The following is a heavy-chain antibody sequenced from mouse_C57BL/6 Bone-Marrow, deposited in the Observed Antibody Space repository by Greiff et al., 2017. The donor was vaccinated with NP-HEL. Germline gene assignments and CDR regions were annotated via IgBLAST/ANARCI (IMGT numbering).Heavy chain of an antibody. CDR3: ARGSYYGSSCYYAMDD. CDR1: GYTFTSYW. V-gene: IGHV1-64*01. J-gene: IGHJ4*01. CDR2: IHPNSGST. Sequence: QVQLQQPGAELVKPGASVKLSCKASGYTFTSYWMHWVKQRPGQGLEWIGMIHPNSGSTNYNEKFKSKAPLTVDKSSSPAYMQLSSLTSADSAVSYYARGSYYGSSCYYAMDDWGQGTSVTVSS. D-gene: IGHD1-1*01.